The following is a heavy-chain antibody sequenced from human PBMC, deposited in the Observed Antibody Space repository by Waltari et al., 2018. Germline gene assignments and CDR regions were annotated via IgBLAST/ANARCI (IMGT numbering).Heavy chain of an antibody. CDR1: GFTFGSHW. Sequence: EVQLVESGGGLVQPGGSLRLSCVASGFTFGSHWMSWVRQAPEKGLEWVADRKQDGTQQYYVDSVKGRFTVSRDNHKNSLFLQMNSLRAEDTAVYYCARALPGEITVYDYWAQGALVTASS. CDR3: ARALPGEITVYDY. D-gene: IGHD3-10*01. J-gene: IGHJ4*02. CDR2: RKQDGTQQ. V-gene: IGHV3-7*01.